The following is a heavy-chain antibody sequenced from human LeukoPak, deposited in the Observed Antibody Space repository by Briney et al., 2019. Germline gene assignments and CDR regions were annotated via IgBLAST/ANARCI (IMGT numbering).Heavy chain of an antibody. CDR1: GFTFSSSW. Sequence: HPGGSLRLSCVASGFTFSSSWMTWVRQAPGMGLERVANIKADGSGKYYVDSVRGRFSISRDNAKNSLYLELNSLRAEDTGVYFCARDRGWQQFDYWGQGTLVTVSS. D-gene: IGHD5-24*01. V-gene: IGHV3-7*01. CDR3: ARDRGWQQFDY. CDR2: IKADGSGK. J-gene: IGHJ4*01.